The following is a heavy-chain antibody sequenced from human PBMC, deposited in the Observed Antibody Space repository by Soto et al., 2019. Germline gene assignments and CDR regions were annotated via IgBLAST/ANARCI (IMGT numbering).Heavy chain of an antibody. CDR3: ARDGAIWYYEEPFDAFDI. D-gene: IGHD1-7*01. J-gene: IGHJ3*02. CDR1: GFTVSSNY. V-gene: IGHV3-53*01. CDR2: IYSGGST. Sequence: GGYLRLSCAASGFTVSSNYMSWVRQAPGKGLEWVSVIYSGGSTYYADSVKGRFTISRDNSKNTLYLQMNSLRAEDTAVYYCARDGAIWYYEEPFDAFDIRAQRTLVTVS.